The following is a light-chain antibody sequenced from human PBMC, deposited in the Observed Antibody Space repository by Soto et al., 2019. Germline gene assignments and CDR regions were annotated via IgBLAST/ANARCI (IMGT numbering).Light chain of an antibody. CDR3: QQSYGIPPVT. J-gene: IGKJ4*01. V-gene: IGKV1-39*01. Sequence: DIQMPQSPSYLSESVGDRVTITCRASQSISTYLNWYQQRPGKAPKLLIYTASNLESGVPSRFSGSASGTDFTLTISSLQPEDFATYYCQQSYGIPPVTFGGGTKVEIK. CDR2: TAS. CDR1: QSISTY.